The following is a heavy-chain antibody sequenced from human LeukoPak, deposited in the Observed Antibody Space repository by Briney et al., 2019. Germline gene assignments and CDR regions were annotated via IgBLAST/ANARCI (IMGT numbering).Heavy chain of an antibody. J-gene: IGHJ6*03. CDR1: GYTLTELS. CDR2: INPNSGGT. D-gene: IGHD3-10*01. Sequence: ASVKVSCKVSGYTLTELSMHWVRQAPGKGLEWMGRINPNSGGTNYAQKFQGRVTMTRDTSISTAYMELSRLRSDGTAVYYFARAYGSGSLGYYYYMDVWGKGTTVTVSS. V-gene: IGHV1-2*06. CDR3: ARAYGSGSLGYYYYMDV.